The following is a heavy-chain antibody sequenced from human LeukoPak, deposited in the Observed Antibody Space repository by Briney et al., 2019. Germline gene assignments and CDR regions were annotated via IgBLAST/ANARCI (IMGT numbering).Heavy chain of an antibody. J-gene: IGHJ4*02. CDR2: ISSSSTYV. CDR3: ARDGVAELMSALDY. V-gene: IGHV3-21*06. D-gene: IGHD1-26*01. CDR1: GFTFSSYS. Sequence: GGSLRLSCAASGFTFSSYSMNWVRQAPGKGLEWVSFISSSSTYVYYADSLKGRFTISRDNAKNSLYLQMDSLRAEDTAVYYCARDGVAELMSALDYWGQGILVTVSS.